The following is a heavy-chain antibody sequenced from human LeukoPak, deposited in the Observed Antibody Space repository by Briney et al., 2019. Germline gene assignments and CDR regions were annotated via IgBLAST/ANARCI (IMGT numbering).Heavy chain of an antibody. D-gene: IGHD3-10*01. CDR2: INTNTGNP. CDR3: ARGNKITHGP. CDR1: GYTFTRYA. J-gene: IGHJ5*02. Sequence: ASVKVSCKASGYTFTRYAMNWVRQAPGQGLEWMGWINTNTGNPTYAQVFTGRFLFSLDTPVSTAYLQISSLKTEDTAVYYCARGNKITHGPWGQGTLVTVSS. V-gene: IGHV7-4-1*02.